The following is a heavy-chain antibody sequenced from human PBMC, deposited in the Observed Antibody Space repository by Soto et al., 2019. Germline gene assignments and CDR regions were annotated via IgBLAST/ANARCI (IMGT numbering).Heavy chain of an antibody. CDR3: TRDPDYGDYWGYFFDY. J-gene: IGHJ4*02. V-gene: IGHV1-2*02. Sequence: VQLVQSGAEVKKPGASVKVSCKTSGYTFAAFFIHWIRQAPGQGLEWMGWINPTSGATVSAQKFQDRVTMTRDTSISTAYMELRGLKSDDTAVYYCTRDPDYGDYWGYFFDYWGQGTPVSVSS. CDR1: GYTFAAFF. CDR2: INPTSGAT. D-gene: IGHD4-17*01.